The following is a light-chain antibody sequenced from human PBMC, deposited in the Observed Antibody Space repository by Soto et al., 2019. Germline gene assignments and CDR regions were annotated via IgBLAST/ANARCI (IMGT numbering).Light chain of an antibody. Sequence: EIVLTQSPATLSLSPGERATLSCRASQSVSSYLAWYQQKPGQAPRLLIHDASNRATGIPARFSGSGSGTDFTLTISSLEPEDFAVYYCQQRSNWSITFGQGTRLEIK. CDR1: QSVSSY. CDR2: DAS. J-gene: IGKJ5*01. V-gene: IGKV3-11*01. CDR3: QQRSNWSIT.